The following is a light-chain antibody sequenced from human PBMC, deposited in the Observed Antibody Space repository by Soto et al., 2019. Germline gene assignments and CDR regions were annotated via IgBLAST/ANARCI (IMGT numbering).Light chain of an antibody. CDR2: EVS. CDR1: SSDVGGYNY. V-gene: IGLV2-8*01. Sequence: QSVLTQPPSASGSPGQSVTISCTGTSSDVGGYNYVSWYQQHPGKAPKLMIYEVSKRPSGVPDRFSGSKSGNTASLTVSGLHAEDESDYYCSSYAGSNNYVFGTG. CDR3: SSYAGSNNYV. J-gene: IGLJ1*01.